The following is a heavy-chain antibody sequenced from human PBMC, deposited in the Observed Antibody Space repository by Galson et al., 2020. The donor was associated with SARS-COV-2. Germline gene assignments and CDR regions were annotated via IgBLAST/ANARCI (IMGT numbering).Heavy chain of an antibody. D-gene: IGHD2-21*02. J-gene: IGHJ4*02. CDR1: GFTFSSYG. Sequence: GGSLRLSCAASGFTFSSYGMHWVRQAPGKGLEWVAVIWYDGSNKYYADSVKGRFTISSDNSKNTLYLQRNSLRAEDTAVYYCAREGTYCGGDCYSGMDYWGQGTLVTVSS. CDR2: IWYDGSNK. V-gene: IGHV3-33*01. CDR3: AREGTYCGGDCYSGMDY.